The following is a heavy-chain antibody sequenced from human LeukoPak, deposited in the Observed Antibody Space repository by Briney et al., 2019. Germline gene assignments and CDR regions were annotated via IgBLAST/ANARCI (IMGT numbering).Heavy chain of an antibody. Sequence: GGSLRLSCAASGFTFSTYGMHWVRQAPGKGLEWVSAISGSGGSTYYADSVKGRFTISRDNSKNTLYLQMNSLRAEDTAVYYCAKDNRSRAGYESYGMDVWGQGTTVTVSS. CDR1: GFTFSTYG. CDR3: AKDNRSRAGYESYGMDV. CDR2: ISGSGGST. J-gene: IGHJ6*02. V-gene: IGHV3-23*01. D-gene: IGHD5-24*01.